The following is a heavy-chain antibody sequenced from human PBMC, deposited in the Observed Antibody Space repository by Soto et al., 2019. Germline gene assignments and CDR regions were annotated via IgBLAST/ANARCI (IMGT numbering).Heavy chain of an antibody. Sequence: GGSLRLSCAASGFTFSNAWMSWVRQAPGKGLEWVGRIKSKTDGGTTDYAAPVKGRFTISRDDSKNTLYLQMNSLKTEDTAVYYCTTEVEKSIVVVKRPLDYWGQGTLVTVSS. V-gene: IGHV3-15*01. CDR1: GFTFSNAW. J-gene: IGHJ4*02. CDR3: TTEVEKSIVVVKRPLDY. CDR2: IKSKTDGGTT. D-gene: IGHD2-2*01.